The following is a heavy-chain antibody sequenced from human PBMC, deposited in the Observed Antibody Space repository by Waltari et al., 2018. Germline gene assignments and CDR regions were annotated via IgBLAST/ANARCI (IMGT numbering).Heavy chain of an antibody. V-gene: IGHV4-30-4*08. CDR1: GGSISSGDYY. CDR2: IYYSGST. CDR3: ARAGSTFERTPKYYFDY. Sequence: QMQLQESGPGLVKPSQTLSLTCTVSGGSISSGDYYWSWIRQPPGKGLEWIGYIYYSGSTYYNPSLKSRVTISVDTSKNQFSLKLSSVTAADTAVYYCARAGSTFERTPKYYFDYWGQGTLVTVSS. D-gene: IGHD1-26*01. J-gene: IGHJ4*02.